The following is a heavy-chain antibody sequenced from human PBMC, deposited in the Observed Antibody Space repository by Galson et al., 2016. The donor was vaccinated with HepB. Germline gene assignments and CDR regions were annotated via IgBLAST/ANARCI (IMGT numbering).Heavy chain of an antibody. Sequence: SETLSLTCTVSGGSISHYFWTWIRQSPGKGLEWIGYINYSGITDYNPSLGGRVTMSVDTSKSQFSLKLSSVTAADTAVYYCARDVPPTFGVIIRRAFDIWGQGTMVTVSS. V-gene: IGHV4-59*01. CDR2: INYSGIT. J-gene: IGHJ3*02. D-gene: IGHD3-3*01. CDR1: GGSISHYF. CDR3: ARDVPPTFGVIIRRAFDI.